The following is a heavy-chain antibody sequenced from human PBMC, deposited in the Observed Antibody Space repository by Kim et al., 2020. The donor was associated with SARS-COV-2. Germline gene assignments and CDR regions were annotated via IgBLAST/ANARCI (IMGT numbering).Heavy chain of an antibody. CDR3: AGGFDY. Sequence: IYSRWSTNHTPSLKSRVTISVDTSKNQFSLKLSSVTAADTAVYYCAGGFDYWGQGTLVTVSS. V-gene: IGHV4-59*09. CDR2: IYSRWST. J-gene: IGHJ4*02.